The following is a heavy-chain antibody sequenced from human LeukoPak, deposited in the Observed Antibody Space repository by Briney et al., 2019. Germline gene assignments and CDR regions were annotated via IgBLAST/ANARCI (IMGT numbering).Heavy chain of an antibody. CDR2: MNPNSGNT. J-gene: IGHJ4*02. V-gene: IGHV1-8*01. D-gene: IGHD6-6*01. Sequence: ASVKVSCKASGYTYTSYDINWVRQATGQGLEWMGWMNPNSGNTGYAQKFQGRVTMTRNTSISTAYMELSSLRSEDTAVYYCARGRSSSSSSYFDYWGQGTLITVSS. CDR1: GYTYTSYD. CDR3: ARGRSSSSSSYFDY.